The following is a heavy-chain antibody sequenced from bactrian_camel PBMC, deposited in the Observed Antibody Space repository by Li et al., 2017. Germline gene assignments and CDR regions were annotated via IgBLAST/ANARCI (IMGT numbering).Heavy chain of an antibody. J-gene: IGHJ4*01. CDR3: ATKSCAVRLPPTLRRETYNY. Sequence: HVQLVESGGGLVQPGGSLRLSCAASGLPFSSYYISWVRQAPEKALEWVSSIYTDGSNIYYADSVKGRFTISRDNAKNTLYLEMVNLKPEDAGMYFCATKSCAVRLPPTLRRETYNYWGQGTQVTVS. CDR2: IYTDGSNI. D-gene: IGHD1*01. CDR1: GLPFSSYY. V-gene: IGHV3-2*01.